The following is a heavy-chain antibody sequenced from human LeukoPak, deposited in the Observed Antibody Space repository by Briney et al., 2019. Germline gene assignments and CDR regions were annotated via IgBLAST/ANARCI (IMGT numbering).Heavy chain of an antibody. J-gene: IGHJ4*02. CDR3: ARDMEMATTSGFDY. CDR1: GFTFNTYW. V-gene: IGHV3-74*03. CDR2: INGDGSST. Sequence: GGSLRRSCAASGFTFNTYWMQWVRQAPGKGLVWVSRINGDGSSTTYADSGKGRFTISRDNAKNTLSPQMNSLRAEDTAVYYCARDMEMATTSGFDYWGQGPLVTVSS. D-gene: IGHD1-1*01.